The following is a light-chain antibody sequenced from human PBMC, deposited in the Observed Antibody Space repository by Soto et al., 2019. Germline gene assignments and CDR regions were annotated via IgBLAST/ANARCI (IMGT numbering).Light chain of an antibody. CDR2: LGS. V-gene: IGKV2-28*01. Sequence: DIVMTQSPLSLPVTPGEPASISGSSIRIVLHSHRYNYLDWYLQKPGQSPQLLIYLGSNRASGVPDRFSGSGSGTDFTLSISTVEAGDVGVYYCMQALQAPITFGQGTRLEI. CDR1: RIVLHSHRYNY. J-gene: IGKJ5*01. CDR3: MQALQAPIT.